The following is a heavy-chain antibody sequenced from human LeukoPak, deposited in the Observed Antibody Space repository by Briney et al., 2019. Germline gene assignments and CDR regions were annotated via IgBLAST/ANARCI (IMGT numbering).Heavy chain of an antibody. CDR2: INPNSGGT. D-gene: IGHD1-7*01. CDR1: GYIFTNYG. V-gene: IGHV1-2*02. CDR3: ARGLELPRFDP. J-gene: IGHJ5*02. Sequence: ASVKVSCKASGYIFTNYGISWVRQAPGQGLEWMGWINPNSGGTNYAQKFQGRVTMTRDTSISTAYMELSRLRSDDTAVYYCARGLELPRFDPWGQGTLVTVSS.